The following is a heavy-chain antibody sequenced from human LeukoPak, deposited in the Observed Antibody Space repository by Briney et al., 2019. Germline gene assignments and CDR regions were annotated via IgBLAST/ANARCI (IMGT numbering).Heavy chain of an antibody. CDR3: ARDGPIAAD. CDR2: INPSGGST. Sequence: ASVKVSCKASGYTFSIYNMHWVRQAPGQGLEWMGIINPSGGSTSYAQKFQGRVTMTRDTSTSTVYMELSSLRSEDTAVYYCARDGPIAADWGQGTLVTVSS. D-gene: IGHD6-13*01. V-gene: IGHV1-46*01. CDR1: GYTFSIYN. J-gene: IGHJ4*02.